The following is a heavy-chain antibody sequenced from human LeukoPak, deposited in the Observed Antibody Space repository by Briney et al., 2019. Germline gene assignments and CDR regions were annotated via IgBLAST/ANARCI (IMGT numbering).Heavy chain of an antibody. V-gene: IGHV4-59*08. D-gene: IGHD6-19*01. CDR1: GGSISSHY. CDR2: IYYSGST. J-gene: IGHJ4*02. CDR3: ARQGSGWYYFDY. Sequence: SETLSLTCTVSGGSISSHYWSWIRQPPGKGLEWIGYIYYSGSTNYNPSLNSRATMSVDTSKHQFSLKLNFVTAADTAVYYCARQGSGWYYFDYWGQGAVVTVSS.